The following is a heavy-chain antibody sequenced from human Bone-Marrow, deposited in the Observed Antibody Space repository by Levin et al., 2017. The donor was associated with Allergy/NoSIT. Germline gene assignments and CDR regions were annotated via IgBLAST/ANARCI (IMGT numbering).Heavy chain of an antibody. J-gene: IGHJ4*02. CDR2: IKDDGSEK. D-gene: IGHD2-21*01. CDR3: GRFQRVVDGDY. CDR1: GFTFSSYW. Sequence: GESLKISCAASGFTFSSYWMSWVRQAPGKGLEWVANIKDDGSEKYYVDSVKGRFTISRDNPKNSLYLQMDSLRAEDTAVYYCGRFQRVVDGDYWGQGTLVTVSS. V-gene: IGHV3-7*01.